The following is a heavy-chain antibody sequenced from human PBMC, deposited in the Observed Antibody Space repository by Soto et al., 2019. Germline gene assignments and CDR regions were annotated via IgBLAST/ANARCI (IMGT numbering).Heavy chain of an antibody. CDR2: IYYSGST. CDR1: GGSISSGDDYY. Sequence: QVQLQESGPGLVKPSQTLSLTCSVSGGSISSGDDYYWTWIRQHPGKGLEWIGYIYYSGSTYYNPSLKSRVTISLDTSKNQFSLRLTSVTAADTAVYYCARDESYYSTGFDPWGQGTLVTVSS. D-gene: IGHD3-10*01. CDR3: ARDESYYSTGFDP. V-gene: IGHV4-31*03. J-gene: IGHJ5*02.